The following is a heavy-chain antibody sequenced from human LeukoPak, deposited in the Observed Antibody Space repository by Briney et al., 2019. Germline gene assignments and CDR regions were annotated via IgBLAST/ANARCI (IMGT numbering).Heavy chain of an antibody. CDR3: ARGIKGGYGPDY. V-gene: IGHV3-74*01. Sequence: GWSLRLSCAASGFTFRSYWMHWVRQAPGEGLVWVSRIDSDGSPRNYAESVKGRFTISRDNAKNTLYLEMNSLRVEDTAVYYCARGIKGGYGPDYWGQGTLVTVSS. D-gene: IGHD5-12*01. J-gene: IGHJ4*02. CDR2: IDSDGSPR. CDR1: GFTFRSYW.